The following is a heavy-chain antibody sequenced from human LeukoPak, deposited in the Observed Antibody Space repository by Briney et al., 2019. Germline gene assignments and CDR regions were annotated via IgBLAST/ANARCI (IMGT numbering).Heavy chain of an antibody. CDR3: AKRKDDSSGYYFDAFDI. CDR2: ISWNSGSI. J-gene: IGHJ3*02. CDR1: GFTFDDYA. Sequence: PGRSLRLSCAASGFTFDDYAMHWVRQAPGKGLEWVSGISWNSGSIGYADSVKGRFTISRDNAKNSLYLQMNSLRAEDTALYYCAKRKDDSSGYYFDAFDIWGQGTMVTVSS. D-gene: IGHD3-22*01. V-gene: IGHV3-9*01.